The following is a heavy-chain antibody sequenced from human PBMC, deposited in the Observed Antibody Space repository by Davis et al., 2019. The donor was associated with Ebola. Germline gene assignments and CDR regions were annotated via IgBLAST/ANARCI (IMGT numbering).Heavy chain of an antibody. CDR3: AKDTSNIWFDI. J-gene: IGHJ3*02. Sequence: GESLKISCAASGFPFTTYTMNWVRQAPGKGLEWVSTIGGGGDTYYADSVRGRFTISRDNSKNTLYLQMNSLRVEDTAIYYCAKDTSNIWFDIWGQGTMVTVSS. V-gene: IGHV3-23*01. CDR1: GFPFTTYT. CDR2: IGGGGDT. D-gene: IGHD1-26*01.